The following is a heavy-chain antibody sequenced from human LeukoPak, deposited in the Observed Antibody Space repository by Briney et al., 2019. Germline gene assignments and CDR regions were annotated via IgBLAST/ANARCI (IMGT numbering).Heavy chain of an antibody. V-gene: IGHV3-7*01. J-gene: IGHJ3*02. CDR2: IKHDGSEK. D-gene: IGHD5-18*01. CDR1: GFTFSSCW. Sequence: GGSLRLSCAASGFTFSSCWMSWVRQAPGTGQELVSNIKHDGSEKYYVDSVNGRFTISRDNADNSLYLQMNSLRAEDTGVYYCARDGIQLWLRVLDIWRQGTMLTVSS. CDR3: ARDGIQLWLRVLDI.